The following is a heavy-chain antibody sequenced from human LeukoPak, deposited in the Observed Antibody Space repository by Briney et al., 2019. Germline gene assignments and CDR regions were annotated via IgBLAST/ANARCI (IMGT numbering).Heavy chain of an antibody. CDR3: ASQVNAFHI. CDR2: VYSSGST. D-gene: IGHD3-22*01. Sequence: PSETLSLTCTVSGGSISSYYWSWIRQPPGRGLEYIGYVYSSGSTNYNPSLESRITISVDTSKNQFSLRLSSVTAADTAVYYCASQVNAFHIWGQGTMVTVSS. V-gene: IGHV4-59*08. J-gene: IGHJ3*02. CDR1: GGSISSYY.